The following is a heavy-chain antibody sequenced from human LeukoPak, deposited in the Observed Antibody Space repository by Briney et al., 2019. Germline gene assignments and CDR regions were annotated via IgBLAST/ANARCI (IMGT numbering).Heavy chain of an antibody. CDR1: GGSISSSSYY. CDR2: IYYSGST. CDR3: ARQTGDSSGYYYKDYFDY. D-gene: IGHD3-22*01. Sequence: SSETLSLTCTVSGGSISSSSYYWGWIRQPPGKGLEWIGSIYYSGSTYYNPSLKSRVTISVDTSKNQFSLKLSSVAAADTAVYYCARQTGDSSGYYYKDYFDYWGQGTLVTVSS. V-gene: IGHV4-39*01. J-gene: IGHJ4*02.